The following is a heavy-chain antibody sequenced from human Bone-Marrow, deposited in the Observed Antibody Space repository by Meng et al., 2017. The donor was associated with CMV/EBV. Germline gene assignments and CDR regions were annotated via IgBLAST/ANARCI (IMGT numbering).Heavy chain of an antibody. CDR2: ISSSGSTI. Sequence: GESLKISCAASGFTFSSYEMNWVRQAPGKGLEWVSYISSSGSTIYYADSVKGRFTISRDNAKNSLYLQMNSLRAEDTAVYYCARDPSSTSCYRSGCYYGMDVWGQGTTVTVSS. D-gene: IGHD2-2*02. V-gene: IGHV3-48*03. CDR3: ARDPSSTSCYRSGCYYGMDV. J-gene: IGHJ6*02. CDR1: GFTFSSYE.